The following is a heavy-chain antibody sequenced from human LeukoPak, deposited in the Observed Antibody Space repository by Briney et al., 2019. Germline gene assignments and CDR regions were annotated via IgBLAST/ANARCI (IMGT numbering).Heavy chain of an antibody. J-gene: IGHJ3*01. CDR1: GGSINSTSYF. CDR3: ARYLNYDTFSAAFDV. V-gene: IGHV4-39*02. Sequence: SETLSLTCTVSGGSINSTSYFWGWIRQPPGKGLEWVGNIYYRGSTYYNPSLKSRLTISVNTYKNHFSLQRTSVTAADTAVYYCARYLNYDTFSAAFDVWGQGTLVTVSS. D-gene: IGHD3-9*01. CDR2: IYYRGST.